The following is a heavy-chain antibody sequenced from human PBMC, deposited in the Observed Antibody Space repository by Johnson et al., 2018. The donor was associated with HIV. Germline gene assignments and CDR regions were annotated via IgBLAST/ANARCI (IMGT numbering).Heavy chain of an antibody. CDR1: GFTFSSYG. Sequence: QVQLVESGGGVVQPGGSLRLSCAASGFTFSSYGMHWVRQAPGKGLEWVAFIRYDGSYKYYADSVKGRFTISRDNSKNTLYLQMHSLRAEDTAVYYCARDRIQIWSYIGTFDTWGPGALVTVSS. CDR3: ARDRIQIWSYIGTFDT. D-gene: IGHD5-18*01. CDR2: IRYDGSYK. J-gene: IGHJ3*02. V-gene: IGHV3-30*02.